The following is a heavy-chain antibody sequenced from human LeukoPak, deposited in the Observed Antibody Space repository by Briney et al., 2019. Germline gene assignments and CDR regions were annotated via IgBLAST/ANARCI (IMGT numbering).Heavy chain of an antibody. V-gene: IGHV6-1*01. CDR1: GDSVSSNSVT. CDR3: TRAGSYGYYWYFDL. CDR2: TYYRSKWYN. J-gene: IGHJ2*01. D-gene: IGHD5-18*01. Sequence: SQTLSLTCAISGDSVSSNSVTWNWIRQSPSRGLEWLGRTYYRSKWYNDYAVSVKSRITINPDTSKNQFSLRLNSVTPEDTAVYYCTRAGSYGYYWYFDLWGRGTLVTVSS.